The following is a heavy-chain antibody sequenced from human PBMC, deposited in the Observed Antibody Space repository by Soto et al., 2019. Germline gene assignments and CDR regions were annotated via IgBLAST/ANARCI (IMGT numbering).Heavy chain of an antibody. J-gene: IGHJ4*02. D-gene: IGHD2-8*01. CDR2: IYYSGST. CDR1: GGSISSSSYY. CDR3: ARHENIVLMVYATPYYFVY. Sequence: QLQLQESGPGLVKPSETLSLTCTVSGGSISSSSYYWGWIRQPPGKGLEWIGSIYYSGSTYYNPSLKSRVTISVDTSKNQFSLKLSSVTAADTAVYYCARHENIVLMVYATPYYFVYWGQGTLVTVSS. V-gene: IGHV4-39*01.